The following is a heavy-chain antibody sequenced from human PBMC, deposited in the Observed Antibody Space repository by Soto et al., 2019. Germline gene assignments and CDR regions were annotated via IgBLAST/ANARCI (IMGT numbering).Heavy chain of an antibody. J-gene: IGHJ4*02. D-gene: IGHD3-9*01. CDR3: ARRYGYYFDD. CDR2: IYHSGST. V-gene: IGHV4-30-2*01. Sequence: SETLSLTCAVSGGSISSGGYSWSWIRQPPGKGLEWIGYIYHSGSTNYNPSLKSRVTISVDTSKNQLSLKLSSVTAADTAVYYCARRYGYYFDDWGQGTLVTVSS. CDR1: GGSISSGGYS.